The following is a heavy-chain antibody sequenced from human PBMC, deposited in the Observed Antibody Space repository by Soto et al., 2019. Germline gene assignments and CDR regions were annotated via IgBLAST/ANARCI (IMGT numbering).Heavy chain of an antibody. J-gene: IGHJ6*02. D-gene: IGHD2-15*01. V-gene: IGHV4-4*07. CDR1: GVSISSYY. CDR3: ARDSIVVVVASRLGYYGMDV. Sequence: SETLSLTCTVSGVSISSYYWSWIRQPAGKGLEWIGRIYTSGSTNYNPSLKSRVTMSVDTSKNQFSLKLSSVTAADTAVYYCARDSIVVVVASRLGYYGMDVWGQGTTVTVSS. CDR2: IYTSGST.